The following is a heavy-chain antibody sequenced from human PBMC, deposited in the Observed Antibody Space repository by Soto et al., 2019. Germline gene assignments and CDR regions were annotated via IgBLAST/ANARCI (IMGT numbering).Heavy chain of an antibody. J-gene: IGHJ6*02. V-gene: IGHV3-21*01. CDR1: GFTFSSYT. CDR3: ARNAYCGGDCYYYGMDV. D-gene: IGHD2-21*01. Sequence: EVQVVESGGGLVKPGGSLRLSCAASGFTFSSYTMNWVRQAPGRGLEWVSSISGTSSYIYYADSVKGRFTISRDNAQKSLFLQMNSLRAEDTAVYYCARNAYCGGDCYYYGMDVWGQGTSVTVSS. CDR2: ISGTSSYI.